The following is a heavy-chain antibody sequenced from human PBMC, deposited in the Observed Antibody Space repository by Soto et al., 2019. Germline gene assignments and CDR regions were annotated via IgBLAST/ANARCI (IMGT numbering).Heavy chain of an antibody. CDR3: ARESEDLTSNFDY. Sequence: EVQLVESGGGLVKPGGSLRLSCAASGFTFTRYSMNWVRQAPGKGLEWVSCISSTTNYIYYGDSMKGRFTISRDNAKNSQDREMTILIAEDTAVYYCARESEDLTSNFDYWGQGTLVTVSS. CDR2: ISSTTNYI. J-gene: IGHJ4*02. V-gene: IGHV3-21*06. CDR1: GFTFTRYS.